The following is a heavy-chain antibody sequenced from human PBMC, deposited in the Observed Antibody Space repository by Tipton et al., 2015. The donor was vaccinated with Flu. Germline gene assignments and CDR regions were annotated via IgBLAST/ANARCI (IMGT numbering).Heavy chain of an antibody. CDR2: IYTSGST. V-gene: IGHV4-4*07. Sequence: LRLSCTVSGGSISTYYWSWIRQPAGKGLEWIGRIYTSGSTNYNPSLKSRVTMSVDTSKNQFSLRLSSVTAADTAVYYCARSAGGPATAYDCWGQGTLVTVSS. D-gene: IGHD1-1*01. CDR3: ARSAGGPATAYDC. J-gene: IGHJ4*02. CDR1: GGSISTYY.